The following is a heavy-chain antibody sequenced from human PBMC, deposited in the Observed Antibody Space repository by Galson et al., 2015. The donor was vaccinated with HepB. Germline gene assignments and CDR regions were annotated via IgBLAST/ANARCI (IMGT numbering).Heavy chain of an antibody. Sequence: SVKVSCKASGYTFTSYGISWVRQAPGQGLEWMGWISAYNGNTNYAQKLQGRVTMTTDTSTSTAYMELRSPRSDDTAVYYCARDSVYDYIWGSYRDHDAFDIWGQGTMVTVSS. D-gene: IGHD3-16*02. CDR2: ISAYNGNT. CDR1: GYTFTSYG. V-gene: IGHV1-18*01. CDR3: ARDSVYDYIWGSYRDHDAFDI. J-gene: IGHJ3*02.